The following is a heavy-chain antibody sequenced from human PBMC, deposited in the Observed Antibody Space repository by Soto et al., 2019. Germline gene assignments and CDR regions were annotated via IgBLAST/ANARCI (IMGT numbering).Heavy chain of an antibody. V-gene: IGHV1-8*01. CDR2: MNPNSGNT. J-gene: IGHJ6*02. Sequence: ASVKVSCKASGYTFTSYDINWVRQATGQGLEWMGWMNPNSGNTGYAQKFQGRVTMTRNTSISTAYMELSSLRSEDTAVYYCARSPIAVAGKGNYYGMDVWGQGTTVTVSS. CDR1: GYTFTSYD. CDR3: ARSPIAVAGKGNYYGMDV. D-gene: IGHD6-19*01.